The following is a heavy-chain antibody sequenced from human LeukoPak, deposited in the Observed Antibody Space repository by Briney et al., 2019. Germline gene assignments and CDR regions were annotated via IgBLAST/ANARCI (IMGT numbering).Heavy chain of an antibody. J-gene: IGHJ4*02. CDR1: GYTFTSYG. V-gene: IGHV1-18*01. Sequence: GSSVKVSCKASGYTFTSYGISWVRQAPGQGLEWMGWISAYNGNTNYAQKLQGRVTMTTDTSTSTAYMELRSLRSDDTAVYYCARDRGAWFGELFWYYFDYWGQGTLVTVSS. D-gene: IGHD3-10*01. CDR3: ARDRGAWFGELFWYYFDY. CDR2: ISAYNGNT.